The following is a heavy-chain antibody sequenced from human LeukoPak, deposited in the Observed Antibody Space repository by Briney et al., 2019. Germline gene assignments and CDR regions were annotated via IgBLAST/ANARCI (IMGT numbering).Heavy chain of an antibody. V-gene: IGHV3-48*01. CDR3: ARDSGRYGYYMDV. CDR2: ISRSSSDI. J-gene: IGHJ6*04. D-gene: IGHD1-26*01. CDR1: GFTFSSHR. Sequence: PGGSLRLSCAASGFTFSSHRMTWVRQAPGKGLEWVSDISRSSSDIHYADSVTGRFTISRDNAKNSVYLQMNSLRVEDTAVYYCARDSGRYGYYMDVWGKGTTVTVSS.